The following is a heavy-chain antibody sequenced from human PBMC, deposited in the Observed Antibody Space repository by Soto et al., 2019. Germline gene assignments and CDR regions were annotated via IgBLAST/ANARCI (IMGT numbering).Heavy chain of an antibody. Sequence: PGGSLRLSCAASGFTFSSYDMHWVRQATGKGLEWVSAIGTAGDTYYPGSVKGRFTISRENAKNSLYLQMNSLRAGDTAVYYCARSLRYFDWLLTPIGAFDIWDKGTMVTASS. J-gene: IGHJ3*02. V-gene: IGHV3-13*01. CDR1: GFTFSSYD. CDR2: IGTAGDT. D-gene: IGHD3-9*01. CDR3: ARSLRYFDWLLTPIGAFDI.